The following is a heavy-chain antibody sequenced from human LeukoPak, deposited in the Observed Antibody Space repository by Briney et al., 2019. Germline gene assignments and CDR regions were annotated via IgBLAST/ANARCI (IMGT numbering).Heavy chain of an antibody. CDR3: ARERGIEPYYYYYMDV. CDR2: TYYRSKWYN. Sequence: SQTLSLTCAISGDSVSSNSAAWNWIRQSPSRGLEWLRRTYYRSKWYNDYAVSVKSRVTINPDTSKNQFSLQLNSVTPEDTAVYYCARERGIEPYYYYYMDVWGKGTTVTVSS. J-gene: IGHJ6*03. CDR1: GDSVSSNSAA. V-gene: IGHV6-1*01. D-gene: IGHD3-10*01.